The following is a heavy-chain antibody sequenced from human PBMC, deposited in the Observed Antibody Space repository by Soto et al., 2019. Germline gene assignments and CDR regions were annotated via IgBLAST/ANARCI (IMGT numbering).Heavy chain of an antibody. J-gene: IGHJ4*02. CDR1: GFTFSNAW. Sequence: PWGSLRLSCAASGFTFSNAWMSWVRQAPGKGLEWVGRIKSKTDGGTTDYAAPVKGRFTISRDDSKNTLYLQMNSLKTEDTAVYYCTTDYYDFWSGDFDYWGQGTLVTVSS. V-gene: IGHV3-15*01. CDR3: TTDYYDFWSGDFDY. CDR2: IKSKTDGGTT. D-gene: IGHD3-3*01.